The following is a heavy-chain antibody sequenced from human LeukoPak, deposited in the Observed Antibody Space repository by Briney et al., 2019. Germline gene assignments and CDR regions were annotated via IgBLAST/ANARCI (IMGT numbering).Heavy chain of an antibody. V-gene: IGHV4-4*07. CDR1: GGSISSYY. D-gene: IGHD3-10*01. CDR3: ARDYGSGNFFIYYGMDV. CDR2: IYTSGST. Sequence: PSETLSLTCTVSGGSISSYYWSWIRQPAGKGLEWIGRIYTSGSTNYSPSLKSRVTMSVDASKNQFSLKLSSVTAADTAVYYCARDYGSGNFFIYYGMDVWGQGTTVTVSS. J-gene: IGHJ6*02.